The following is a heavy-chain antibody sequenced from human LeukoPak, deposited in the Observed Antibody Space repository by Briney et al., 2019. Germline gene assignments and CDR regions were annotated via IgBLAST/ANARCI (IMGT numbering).Heavy chain of an antibody. D-gene: IGHD5-18*01. CDR1: GFTFSNYA. Sequence: GGSLRLSCAASGFTFSNYAMSWVRQPPGKGREWVSAISGSSSSTYHADSVKGRFTISRDNAKNSLYLQMNSLRAEDTAVYYCARDPGYSYGTDYWGQGTLVTVSS. CDR3: ARDPGYSYGTDY. V-gene: IGHV3-23*01. J-gene: IGHJ4*02. CDR2: ISGSSSST.